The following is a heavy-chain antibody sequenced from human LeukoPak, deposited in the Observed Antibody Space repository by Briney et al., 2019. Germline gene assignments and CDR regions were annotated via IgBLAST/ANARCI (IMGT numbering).Heavy chain of an antibody. J-gene: IGHJ4*02. CDR3: ARDRGSGYFFDY. CDR1: GGCISSGDYY. V-gene: IGHV4-30-4*08. Sequence: SQTLSLTCTVSGGCISSGDYYWSWIRQLPGKGLEWIGYIYYSGSTYYNPSLKSRVTISVDTSKNQLSLKLSSVTAADTAVYYCARDRGSGYFFDYWGQGTLVTVSS. CDR2: IYYSGST. D-gene: IGHD3-22*01.